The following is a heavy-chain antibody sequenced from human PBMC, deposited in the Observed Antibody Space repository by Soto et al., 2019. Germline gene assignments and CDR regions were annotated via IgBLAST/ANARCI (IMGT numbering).Heavy chain of an antibody. D-gene: IGHD6-13*01. Sequence: PSETLSLTYTVSGGSISDYYWSWIRQPAGKGLEWIGRIFASGSTNYNPSLKSRVTMSVGRSKNQFSLRLSSVTAADTATYYCARDYSSNWYSDYWGQGALVTVSS. J-gene: IGHJ4*02. CDR1: GGSISDYY. V-gene: IGHV4-4*07. CDR2: IFASGST. CDR3: ARDYSSNWYSDY.